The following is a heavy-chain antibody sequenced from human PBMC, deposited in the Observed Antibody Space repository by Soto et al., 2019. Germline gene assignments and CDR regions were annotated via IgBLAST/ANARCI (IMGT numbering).Heavy chain of an antibody. CDR1: GGSVSSGSYY. V-gene: IGHV4-61*01. Sequence: SETLSLTCTVSGGSVSSGSYYWSWIRQPPGKGLEWIGYIYYSGSTNYNPSLKSRVTISVDTSKNQFSLKLSSVTAADTAVYYCARERIVGPTFAEYWAQATLVTVSS. CDR2: IYYSGST. CDR3: ARERIVGPTFAEY. D-gene: IGHD1-26*01. J-gene: IGHJ4*02.